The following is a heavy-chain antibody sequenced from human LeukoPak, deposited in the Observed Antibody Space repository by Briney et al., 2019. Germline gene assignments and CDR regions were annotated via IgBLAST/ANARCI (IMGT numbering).Heavy chain of an antibody. D-gene: IGHD5-24*01. V-gene: IGHV3-7*05. CDR3: ARGDGYNYWDC. Sequence: GGSLRLSCAASGFTLSGYWMSWVRQAPGKGLEWVANIKQDGSENYYVDSVKGRFTISRDNAKNSLHLQMNSLRVEDTAVYYCARGDGYNYWDCWGQGTLVTVSS. J-gene: IGHJ4*02. CDR1: GFTLSGYW. CDR2: IKQDGSEN.